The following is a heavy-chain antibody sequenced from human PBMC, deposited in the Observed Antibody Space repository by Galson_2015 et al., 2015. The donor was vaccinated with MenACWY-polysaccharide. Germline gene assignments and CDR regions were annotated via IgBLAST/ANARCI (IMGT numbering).Heavy chain of an antibody. V-gene: IGHV4-4*07. D-gene: IGHD1-1*01. CDR3: ARRSLDNWYFDL. J-gene: IGHJ2*01. Sequence: LSLTCTVSHDSISSSYWSWIRQSADKGLEYIGHIHATGSTAYNPSFRSRVAMSVDLPRNQFSLRLASMTASDTAIYYCARRSLDNWYFDLWGRGTLVIVSS. CDR1: HDSISSSY. CDR2: IHATGST.